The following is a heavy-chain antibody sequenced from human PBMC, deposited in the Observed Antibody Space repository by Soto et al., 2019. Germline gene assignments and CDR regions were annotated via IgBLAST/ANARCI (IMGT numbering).Heavy chain of an antibody. CDR2: IIPILGIA. CDR3: ASSGYSGYDLTVYYGMDV. D-gene: IGHD5-12*01. J-gene: IGHJ6*02. CDR1: GGTFSSYT. Sequence: ASVKVSCKASGGTFSSYTISWVRQAPGQGLEWMGRIIPILGIANYAQKFQGRVTITADKSTSTAYMELSSLRSEDTAVYYCASSGYSGYDLTVYYGMDVWGQGTTVTVSS. V-gene: IGHV1-69*02.